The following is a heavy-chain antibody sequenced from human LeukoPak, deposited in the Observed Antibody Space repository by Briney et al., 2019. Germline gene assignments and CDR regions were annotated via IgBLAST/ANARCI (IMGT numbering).Heavy chain of an antibody. Sequence: GESLKISCKGSGYSFTSYWIGWVRQMPGKGLEWMGIIYPGDSDTRYSPSFQGQVTISADKSINTAYLQWSSLKAADTAIYFCVRPNSRQLERDDYWGQGTLVTVSS. V-gene: IGHV5-51*01. CDR3: VRPNSRQLERDDY. D-gene: IGHD3-3*01. CDR2: IYPGDSDT. CDR1: GYSFTSYW. J-gene: IGHJ4*02.